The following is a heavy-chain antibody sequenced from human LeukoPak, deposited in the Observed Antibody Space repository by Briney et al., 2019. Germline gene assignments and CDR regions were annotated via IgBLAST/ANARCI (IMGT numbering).Heavy chain of an antibody. J-gene: IGHJ1*01. D-gene: IGHD6-13*01. V-gene: IGHV3-21*01. CDR3: ARDPAPPSIPGIANVFQH. CDR1: GFTFSSYS. Sequence: GGSLRLSCAASGFTFSSYSMNWVRQAPGKGLEWVSSISSSSSYIYYADSVEGRFTISRDNAKNSLYLQMNSLRAEDTAVYYCARDPAPPSIPGIANVFQHWGQGTLVTVSS. CDR2: ISSSSSYI.